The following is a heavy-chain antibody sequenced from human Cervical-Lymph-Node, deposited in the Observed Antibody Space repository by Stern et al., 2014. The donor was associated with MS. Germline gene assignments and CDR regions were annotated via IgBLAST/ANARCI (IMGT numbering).Heavy chain of an antibody. V-gene: IGHV3-30*18. CDR2: ISYDVNDK. D-gene: IGHD6-19*01. CDR3: AKGRTVAGKGVGAFDI. Sequence: QLVQSGGGVVQPGRSLRLSCAASGFQFSNFGMHWVRQAPGKGLEWVAIISYDVNDKNYPDSVKGRFTISRDNSKNTVDLQINSLRAEDTAMYYCAKGRTVAGKGVGAFDIWGQGTMVTVSS. CDR1: GFQFSNFG. J-gene: IGHJ3*02.